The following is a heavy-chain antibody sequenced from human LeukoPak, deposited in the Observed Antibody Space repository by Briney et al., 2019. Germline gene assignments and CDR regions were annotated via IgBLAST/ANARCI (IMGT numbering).Heavy chain of an antibody. CDR2: ISGSGGST. V-gene: IGHV3-23*01. Sequence: GTLSLSCAASGFTISNYAMSRVRQAQGRGLEWGSVISGSGGSTYSADSVKGRFTISRDNSKNTLHLQMNRLRVEDTAVYHCARQLGYCSDGDCYFDLWGEGTLVTVSS. CDR3: ARQLGYCSDGDCYFDL. D-gene: IGHD2-15*01. J-gene: IGHJ4*02. CDR1: GFTISNYA.